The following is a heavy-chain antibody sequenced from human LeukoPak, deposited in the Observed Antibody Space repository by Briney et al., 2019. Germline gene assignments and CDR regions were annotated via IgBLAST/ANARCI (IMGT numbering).Heavy chain of an antibody. CDR3: ARAERGIAVAGTEYYYYYYGMDV. CDR1: GFTFSSYA. J-gene: IGHJ6*02. CDR2: ISGSGGST. V-gene: IGHV3-23*01. D-gene: IGHD6-19*01. Sequence: GGSLRLSCAASGFTFSSYAMSWVRQAPGKGLEWVSAISGSGGSTYYADSVKGRFTISRDNSKNTLYLQMNSLRAEDTAVYYCARAERGIAVAGTEYYYYYYGMDVWGQGTTVTVSS.